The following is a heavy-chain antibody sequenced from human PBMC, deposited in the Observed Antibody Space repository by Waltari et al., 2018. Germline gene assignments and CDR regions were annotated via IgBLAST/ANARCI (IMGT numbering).Heavy chain of an antibody. Sequence: EVQLVESGGGLVQPGGSLRLSCAASGFTFSSHAMSWVRQAPGKGLEGVYAISGSGGGAYYADSVKCRFTISRDNSKNTLYLQMNSLRAEDTAVYYCAKDMYYYDSSGYHFWDYWGQGTLVTVSS. CDR2: ISGSGGGA. D-gene: IGHD3-22*01. V-gene: IGHV3-23*04. J-gene: IGHJ4*02. CDR1: GFTFSSHA. CDR3: AKDMYYYDSSGYHFWDY.